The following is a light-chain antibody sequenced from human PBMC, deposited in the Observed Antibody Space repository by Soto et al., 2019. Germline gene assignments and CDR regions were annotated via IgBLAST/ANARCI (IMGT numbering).Light chain of an antibody. V-gene: IGKV3-20*01. CDR3: QQYRSSLWT. J-gene: IGKJ1*01. CDR2: GAS. CDR1: QSVSSSY. Sequence: EIVLTQSPGTLSLSPGERATLSCRASQSVSSSYLAGYQQKPGQAPRLRIYGASSRATGIPDRFSGSGSGTDFTLTISRLEPEDFAVYYCQQYRSSLWTFGQGTKVEIK.